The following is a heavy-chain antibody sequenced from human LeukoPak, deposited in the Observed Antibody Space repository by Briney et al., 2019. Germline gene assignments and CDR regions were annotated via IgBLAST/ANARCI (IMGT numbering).Heavy chain of an antibody. CDR1: GFTFSDYG. CDR3: ARDLVADY. Sequence: GGSLRPSCAASGFTFSDYGMNWVRQAPGKGLEWVSYIGSSGTTIFYADSVKGRFSISRDNAKNSLYLQMHSLRAEDTALYYCARDLVADYWGLGTLVTVSS. J-gene: IGHJ4*02. D-gene: IGHD2-8*02. CDR2: IGSSGTTI. V-gene: IGHV3-48*03.